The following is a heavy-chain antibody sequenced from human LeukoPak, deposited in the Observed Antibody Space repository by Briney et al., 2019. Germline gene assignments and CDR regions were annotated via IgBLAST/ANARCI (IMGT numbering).Heavy chain of an antibody. CDR2: INHSGST. Sequence: SETLSLTCAVYGGSFSGYYWSWIRQPPGKGLEWIGEINHSGSTNYNPSLKSRVTISVDTSKNQFSLKLSSVTAADTAVYYCARGFPVTSRRTFDLWGRGTLVTVSS. V-gene: IGHV4-34*01. CDR3: ARGFPVTSRRTFDL. D-gene: IGHD2-2*01. CDR1: GGSFSGYY. J-gene: IGHJ2*01.